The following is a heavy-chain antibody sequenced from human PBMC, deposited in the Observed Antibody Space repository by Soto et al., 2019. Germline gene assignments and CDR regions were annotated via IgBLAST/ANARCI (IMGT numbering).Heavy chain of an antibody. Sequence: PGGSLRLSCSAFGFTFRTYAMHWVRQAPGKRLEYVSAMTNDGSATFYADSVKGRVTISRDNSRNTLYLQMSSLRVEDSAVYYCVKDCGAWPRDFDYWGQGTLVTVSS. CDR1: GFTFRTYA. CDR2: MTNDGSAT. V-gene: IGHV3-64D*08. CDR3: VKDCGAWPRDFDY. D-gene: IGHD2-21*01. J-gene: IGHJ4*02.